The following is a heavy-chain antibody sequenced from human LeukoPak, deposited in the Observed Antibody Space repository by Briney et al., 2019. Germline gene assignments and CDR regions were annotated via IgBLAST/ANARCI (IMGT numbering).Heavy chain of an antibody. D-gene: IGHD5-12*01. Sequence: PGGSLRLSCAASGFTFSSYSMNWVRQAPGKGLEWVSSISSSSSYIYYADSVKGRFTISRDNAKNSLYLQMNSLRAEDTAVYYCARDSDIVAYVSWFDPWGQGTLVTVSS. CDR2: ISSSSSYI. J-gene: IGHJ5*02. CDR1: GFTFSSYS. V-gene: IGHV3-21*04. CDR3: ARDSDIVAYVSWFDP.